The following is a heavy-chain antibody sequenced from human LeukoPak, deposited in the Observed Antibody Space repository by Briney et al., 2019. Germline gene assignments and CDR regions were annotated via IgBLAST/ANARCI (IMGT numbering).Heavy chain of an antibody. CDR2: ISGSGSDT. J-gene: IGHJ4*02. CDR1: GFTFSDYY. CDR3: TIELRGYSSDSY. V-gene: IGHV3-11*06. D-gene: IGHD5-12*01. Sequence: GGSLRLSCAASGFTFSDYYMSWIRQAPGKGLEWVSYISGSGSDTNYADSVRGRFTISRDNAENSLYLQMNSLRAEDTALYCCTIELRGYSSDSYWGQGILVTVS.